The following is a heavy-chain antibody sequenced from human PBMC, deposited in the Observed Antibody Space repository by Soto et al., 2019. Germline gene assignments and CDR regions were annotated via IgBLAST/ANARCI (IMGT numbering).Heavy chain of an antibody. CDR3: ARQRGDFWGDSFKNYSGMDV. Sequence: QLQLQESGPGLVKPSETLSLTCSVSGCSVGSSRYYLAWIRQPPGKGLGWIGTVYYSGTTYSTPSLKSRGTIAVDTSENHFSLKLNSVTAADTSVYYCARQRGDFWGDSFKNYSGMDVWGQGTTVTVSS. J-gene: IGHJ6*02. V-gene: IGHV4-39*01. CDR2: VYYSGTT. CDR1: GCSVGSSRYY. D-gene: IGHD3-3*01.